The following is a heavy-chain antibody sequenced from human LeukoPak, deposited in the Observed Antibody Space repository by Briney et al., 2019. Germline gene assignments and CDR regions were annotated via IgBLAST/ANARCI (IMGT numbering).Heavy chain of an antibody. CDR3: ASLNPSGWYYY. Sequence: PSETLSLTCIVSGGSISSSSYYWGWIRQPPGKGLEWIGSIYYSGSTYYNPSLKSRVTISVDTSKNQFSLKLSSVTAADTAVYYCASLNPSGWYYYWGQGTLVTVSS. CDR2: IYYSGST. V-gene: IGHV4-39*07. D-gene: IGHD6-19*01. J-gene: IGHJ4*02. CDR1: GGSISSSSYY.